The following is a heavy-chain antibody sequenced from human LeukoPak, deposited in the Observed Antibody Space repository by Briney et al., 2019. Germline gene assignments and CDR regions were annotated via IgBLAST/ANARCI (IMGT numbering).Heavy chain of an antibody. Sequence: ASVTVSCKASGYTFTSYDINWVRQATGQGLEWMGWMNPNSGNTGYAQKLQGRVTITRNTSISTAYMELSSLRSEDTAVYYCARDADGSGSGAFDIWGQGTMVTVSS. D-gene: IGHD3-10*01. J-gene: IGHJ3*02. CDR1: GYTFTSYD. V-gene: IGHV1-8*03. CDR3: ARDADGSGSGAFDI. CDR2: MNPNSGNT.